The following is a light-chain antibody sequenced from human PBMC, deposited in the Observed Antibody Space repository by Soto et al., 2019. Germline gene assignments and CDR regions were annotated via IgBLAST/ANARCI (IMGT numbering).Light chain of an antibody. V-gene: IGLV2-14*01. J-gene: IGLJ1*01. CDR2: DVS. Sequence: QSALTQPASVSGSPGQSITISCTGTRSDVGCYNYVSWYQQHPGKAPKLMIYDVSNRPSGVSNRFSGSKSGNTASLTISGLQAEQEADYYCSSYTSSSTLYVFGTGTKLTVL. CDR3: SSYTSSSTLYV. CDR1: RSDVGCYNY.